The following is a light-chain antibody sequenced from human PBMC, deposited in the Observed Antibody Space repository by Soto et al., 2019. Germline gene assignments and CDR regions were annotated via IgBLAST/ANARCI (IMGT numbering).Light chain of an antibody. CDR3: SSYTTSNTRQIV. CDR1: SSDVVGYNY. J-gene: IGLJ1*01. V-gene: IGLV2-14*01. CDR2: DVS. Sequence: QSVLTQPASVSGSPGQSITIFCTGTSSDVVGYNYVSWYQQHPGKAPKFMIYDVSNRPSGVSNRFSGSKSGNTASLTISGLQAEDEADYYCSSYTTSNTRQIVFGTGTKVTVL.